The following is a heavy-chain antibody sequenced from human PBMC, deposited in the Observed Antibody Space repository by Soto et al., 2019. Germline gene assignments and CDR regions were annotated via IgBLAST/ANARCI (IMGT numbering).Heavy chain of an antibody. CDR1: GGSFSGYY. J-gene: IGHJ5*02. V-gene: IGHV4-34*01. CDR3: ARTATVGRFTFDP. CDR2: INHSGST. Sequence: SETLSLTCAVYGGSFSGYYWSWIRQPPGKGLEWIGEINHSGSTNYNPSLKSRVTISVDTSKNQFSLKLSSVTAADTAVYYCARTATVGRFTFDPLGQGTLVTVSS. D-gene: IGHD3-16*02.